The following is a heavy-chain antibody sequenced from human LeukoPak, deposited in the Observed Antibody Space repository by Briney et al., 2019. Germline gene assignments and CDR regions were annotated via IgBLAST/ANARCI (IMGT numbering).Heavy chain of an antibody. CDR2: IYHSEST. J-gene: IGHJ6*03. CDR1: GGSISSSTW. Sequence: SGTLSLTCAVSGGSISSSTWWTWVRQPPGKGLEWIGEIYHSESTNSNPSLKSRVTISVDKSRNQFSLNLSSVTAADTAVYYCARVSDSSSPYYYYMDVWGKGTTVTVSS. CDR3: ARVSDSSSPYYYYMDV. V-gene: IGHV4-4*02. D-gene: IGHD6-6*01.